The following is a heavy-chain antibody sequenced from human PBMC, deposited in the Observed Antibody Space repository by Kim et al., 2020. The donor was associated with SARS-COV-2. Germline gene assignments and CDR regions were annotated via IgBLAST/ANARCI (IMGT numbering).Heavy chain of an antibody. CDR2: ISAYNGNT. CDR3: ARDRRITIFGVVTHVYYYYYMDV. Sequence: ASVKVSCKASGYTFTSYGISWVRQAPGQGLEWRGRISAYNGNTNYAQKLQGRVTMTTDTSTSTAYMELRSLRSEDTAVYYCARDRRITIFGVVTHVYYYYYMDVWGKGTTVTVSS. J-gene: IGHJ6*03. D-gene: IGHD3-3*01. CDR1: GYTFTSYG. V-gene: IGHV1-18*01.